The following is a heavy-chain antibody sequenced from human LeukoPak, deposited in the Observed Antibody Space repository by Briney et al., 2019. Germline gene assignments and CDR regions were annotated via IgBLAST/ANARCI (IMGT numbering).Heavy chain of an antibody. CDR3: ARQGPLGYCSSPSCFPSFDY. V-gene: IGHV5-51*01. CDR2: IYPGDSDT. CDR1: GYNFTNYW. J-gene: IGHJ4*02. D-gene: IGHD2-2*01. Sequence: GESLKISCKGSGYNFTNYWIAWVRQMPGKGLEWMGIIYPGDSDTRYSPSFPGQVTISTDKSISTAYLQWSSLKASDTAVYYCARQGPLGYCSSPSCFPSFDYWGQGTLVTVSS.